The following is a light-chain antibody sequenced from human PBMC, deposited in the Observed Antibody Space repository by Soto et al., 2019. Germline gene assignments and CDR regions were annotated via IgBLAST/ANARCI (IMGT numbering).Light chain of an antibody. CDR3: RSFAGSSTCVV. Sequence: QSALTQPASVSGSPGQSVAISCSGTSTDVGSNNLVSWYQQHPGNAPILMIYEDSQRPSGVSNRFSGSKSGNSASLTISGLQAEDEADYYCRSFAGSSTCVVFGGGTKLTVL. CDR1: STDVGSNNL. J-gene: IGLJ2*01. V-gene: IGLV2-23*01. CDR2: EDS.